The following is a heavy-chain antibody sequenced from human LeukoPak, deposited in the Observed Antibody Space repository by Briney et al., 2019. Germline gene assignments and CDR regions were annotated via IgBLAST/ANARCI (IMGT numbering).Heavy chain of an antibody. Sequence: SETPSLTCTVSGGSISSYYWNWIRQPPGKGLEWIGYIYNSVSTNYNPSLKSRVTISVDKSKNQFSLKLSSVTAADTAVYYCASKLTAVAGYFDCWGQGTLVTVSS. D-gene: IGHD6-19*01. J-gene: IGHJ4*02. CDR3: ASKLTAVAGYFDC. V-gene: IGHV4-59*12. CDR2: IYNSVST. CDR1: GGSISSYY.